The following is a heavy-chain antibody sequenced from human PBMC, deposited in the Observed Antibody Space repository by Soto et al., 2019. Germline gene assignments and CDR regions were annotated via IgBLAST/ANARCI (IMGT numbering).Heavy chain of an antibody. CDR2: IYYSGST. V-gene: IGHV4-31*03. J-gene: IGHJ3*02. CDR3: ARDLRIAARRDDAFDI. CDR1: GGSISSGGYY. Sequence: QVQLQESGPGLVKPSQTLSLTCTVSGGSISSGGYYWSWIRQHPGKGLEWIGYIYYSGSTYYNPSLKSRVTISVDTSKNQFSLKLSSVTAADTAVYYCARDLRIAARRDDAFDIWGQGTMVTVSS. D-gene: IGHD6-6*01.